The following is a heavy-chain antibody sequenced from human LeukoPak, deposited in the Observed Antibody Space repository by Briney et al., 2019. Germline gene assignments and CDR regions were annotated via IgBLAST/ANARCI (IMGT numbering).Heavy chain of an antibody. J-gene: IGHJ4*02. Sequence: QTGGSLRLSCAASGFTFSTYGMHWVRQAPGKGLEWVTVISYDGGNKYYADSVKGRFTISRDNSKNTLFLQMNSLRAEDTAVYYCAVGSPGAYCGGDCYSSFDYWGQGTLVTVSS. D-gene: IGHD2-21*02. CDR1: GFTFSTYG. CDR3: AVGSPGAYCGGDCYSSFDY. CDR2: ISYDGGNK. V-gene: IGHV3-30*03.